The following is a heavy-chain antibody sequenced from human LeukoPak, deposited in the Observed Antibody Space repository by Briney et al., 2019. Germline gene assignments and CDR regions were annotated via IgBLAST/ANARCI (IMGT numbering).Heavy chain of an antibody. J-gene: IGHJ4*02. CDR3: ARADGYSSSWAIFDY. D-gene: IGHD6-13*01. CDR2: INWNGGST. CDR1: GFTFSSYS. Sequence: GGSLRLSCAASGFTFSSYSMNWVRQAPGKGLEWVSGINWNGGSTGYADSVKGRFTISRDNAKNSLYLQMNSLRAEDTALYYCARADGYSSSWAIFDYWGQGTLVTVSS. V-gene: IGHV3-20*04.